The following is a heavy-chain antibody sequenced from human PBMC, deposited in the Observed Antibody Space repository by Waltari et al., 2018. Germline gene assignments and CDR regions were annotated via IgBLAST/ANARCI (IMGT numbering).Heavy chain of an antibody. CDR2: TKADTGKT. CDR1: GFTFRSAT. V-gene: IGHV1-3*01. CDR3: ATVDEMVRGYLES. Sequence: QVQVVQSGAEVKRPGASVKVSCKTSGFTFRSATLHWVRQAHGQRLEWMGCTKADTGKTKFSQKFQDRVTFTTDTSASTDYMEMTNLRSEDTAVYYCATVDEMVRGYLESWGQGTLVTVSS. D-gene: IGHD3-10*01. J-gene: IGHJ4*01.